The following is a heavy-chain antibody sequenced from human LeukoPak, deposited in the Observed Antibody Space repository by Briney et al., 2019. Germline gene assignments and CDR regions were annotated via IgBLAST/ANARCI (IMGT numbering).Heavy chain of an antibody. Sequence: AETLSLTCTVSGGSISSYYWSWIRQPPGKGLEWIGYIYYSGGTNYNPSLKSRVTISVDTSKNQFSLKLSSVTAADTAVYYCARGGVSEYDAFDIWGQGTMVTVSS. CDR3: ARGGVSEYDAFDI. V-gene: IGHV4-59*01. CDR2: IYYSGGT. D-gene: IGHD1-26*01. J-gene: IGHJ3*02. CDR1: GGSISSYY.